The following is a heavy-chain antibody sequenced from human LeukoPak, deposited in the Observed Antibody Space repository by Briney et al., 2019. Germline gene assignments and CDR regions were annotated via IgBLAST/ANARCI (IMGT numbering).Heavy chain of an antibody. V-gene: IGHV1-69*13. D-gene: IGHD3-3*01. J-gene: IGHJ6*03. CDR2: IIPIFGTA. Sequence: GASVKVSCKASGGTFSSYAISWVRQAPGQGLEWMGGIIPIFGTANYAQKFQGRVTITADESTSTAYMELSSLRSEDTAVYYCARGGAGGYDFWSGQNPYYYMDVWGKGTTVTVSS. CDR3: ARGGAGGYDFWSGQNPYYYMDV. CDR1: GGTFSSYA.